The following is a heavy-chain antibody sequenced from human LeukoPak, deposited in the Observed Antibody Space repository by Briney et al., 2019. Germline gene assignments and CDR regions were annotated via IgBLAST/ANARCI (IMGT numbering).Heavy chain of an antibody. CDR1: GFTFSSYG. CDR2: IRYDGSNK. CDR3: AKHILQQLVGPYYMDV. J-gene: IGHJ6*03. Sequence: GGSLRLSCAASGFTFSSYGMHWVRQAPGKGLEWVAFIRYDGSNKYYADSVKGRFTISRDNSKNTLYLQMNSLRAEDTAVYYCAKHILQQLVGPYYMDVWGKGTTVTVSS. D-gene: IGHD6-13*01. V-gene: IGHV3-30*02.